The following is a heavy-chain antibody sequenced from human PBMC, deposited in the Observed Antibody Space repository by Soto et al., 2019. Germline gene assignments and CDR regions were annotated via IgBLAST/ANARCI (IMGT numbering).Heavy chain of an antibody. CDR3: ARVGKIAAAAIHY. V-gene: IGHV6-1*01. CDR2: TYYWSRWYN. CDR1: GDSVSSNRAT. Sequence: SQTLSLTCAISGDSVSSNRATWNWIRQSPSRGLEWLGRTYYWSRWYNDYAASVKSRISINPDTSKNQLSLQLNSVTPEDTAVYFCARVGKIAAAAIHYWGQAILVTVST. J-gene: IGHJ4*02. D-gene: IGHD6-13*01.